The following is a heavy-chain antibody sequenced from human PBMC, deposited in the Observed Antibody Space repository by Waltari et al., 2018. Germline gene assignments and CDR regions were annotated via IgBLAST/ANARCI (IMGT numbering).Heavy chain of an antibody. J-gene: IGHJ6*02. D-gene: IGHD2-2*01. CDR3: AKPQGYCSSTSCYPRGYYYYGMDV. CDR2: INHSGMT. Sequence: QVQLQQWGAGLLKPSETLSLTCAVYGGSFSGYYWSWIRQPPGKGLGWIGEINHSGMTNTNPSLNGLVTISVDTSKNQFSLKLSSVTAADTAVYYCAKPQGYCSSTSCYPRGYYYYGMDVWGQGTTVTVSS. V-gene: IGHV4-34*01. CDR1: GGSFSGYY.